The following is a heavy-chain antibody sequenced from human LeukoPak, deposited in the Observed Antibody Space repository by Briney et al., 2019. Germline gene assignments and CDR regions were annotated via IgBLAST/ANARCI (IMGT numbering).Heavy chain of an antibody. Sequence: GGSLRLSCAASGFTFSSYEVNWVRQAPGKGLEWVSYISSSGSTIYYADSVKGRFTISRDNAKNSLYLQMNSLRAEDTAVYYCAKTTTVTQYYFDYWGQGTLVTVSS. CDR3: AKTTTVTQYYFDY. D-gene: IGHD4-17*01. V-gene: IGHV3-48*03. CDR1: GFTFSSYE. CDR2: ISSSGSTI. J-gene: IGHJ4*02.